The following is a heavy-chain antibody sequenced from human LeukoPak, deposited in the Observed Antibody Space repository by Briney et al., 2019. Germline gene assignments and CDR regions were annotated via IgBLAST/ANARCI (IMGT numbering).Heavy chain of an antibody. CDR3: TRTLYDILTASYFGSSQLFDT. CDR1: GGSIRSTDYY. V-gene: IGHV4-39*01. Sequence: SETLSLTCTVSGGSIRSTDYYWGWVRQPPGKGLEGIGSIYYSGSTYYNPSLKSLATISVDTSKNQFSLKLSPVTAADTAVYYCTRTLYDILTASYFGSSQLFDTWGQGTLVTASS. D-gene: IGHD3-9*01. CDR2: IYYSGST. J-gene: IGHJ4*02.